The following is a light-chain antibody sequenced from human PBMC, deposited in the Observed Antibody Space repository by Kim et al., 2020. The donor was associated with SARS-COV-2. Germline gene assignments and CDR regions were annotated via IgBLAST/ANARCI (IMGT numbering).Light chain of an antibody. CDR1: KWGDKY. Sequence: VSPGQTASVTCSGDKWGDKYACWYQQRPGQSPVLIIDQGSKRPSGIPERFSGSSSGNTATLTISGTQAMDEADYYCQAWDSSTGVFGGGTKLTVL. CDR2: QGS. CDR3: QAWDSSTGV. V-gene: IGLV3-1*01. J-gene: IGLJ2*01.